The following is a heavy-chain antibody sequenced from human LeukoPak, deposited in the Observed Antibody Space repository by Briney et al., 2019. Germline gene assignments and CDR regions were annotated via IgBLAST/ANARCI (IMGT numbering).Heavy chain of an antibody. D-gene: IGHD3-10*01. CDR2: ISGNSSYI. CDR3: AREEMGGTARSGAHY. J-gene: IGHJ4*02. Sequence: GGSLRLSCAASGFTLITYGINWVRQAPGKGLEWVSSISGNSSYIYYADSVKGRFTISRDNARNSLYLQMNNLRAEDTAVYYCAREEMGGTARSGAHYWGQGTLVTVSS. CDR1: GFTLITYG. V-gene: IGHV3-21*01.